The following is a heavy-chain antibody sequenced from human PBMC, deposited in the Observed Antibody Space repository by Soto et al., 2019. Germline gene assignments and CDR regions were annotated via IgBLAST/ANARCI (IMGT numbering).Heavy chain of an antibody. CDR1: GGSFSGYY. Sequence: TLSLTCAVYGGSFSGYYWSWIRQPPGKGLEWIGEINHSGSTNYNPSLKSRVTISVDTSKNQFSLKLSSVTAADTAVYYCARVTYYYGSGSYYRGGYYYGMDVWGQGTTVTVSS. CDR3: ARVTYYYGSGSYYRGGYYYGMDV. D-gene: IGHD3-10*01. CDR2: INHSGST. V-gene: IGHV4-34*01. J-gene: IGHJ6*02.